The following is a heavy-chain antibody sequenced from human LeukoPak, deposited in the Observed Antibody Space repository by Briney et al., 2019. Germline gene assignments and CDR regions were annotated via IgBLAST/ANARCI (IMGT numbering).Heavy chain of an antibody. CDR3: AKDITIFGGISDY. CDR1: GFTFSSYA. V-gene: IGHV3-23*01. J-gene: IGHJ4*02. D-gene: IGHD3-3*01. Sequence: GGSLGLSCAASGFTFSSYAMSWVRQAPGKGLEWVSAISGSGGSTYYTDSVKGRFTISRDNSKNTLYLQMNSLRAEDTAVYYCAKDITIFGGISDYWGQGTLVTVSS. CDR2: ISGSGGST.